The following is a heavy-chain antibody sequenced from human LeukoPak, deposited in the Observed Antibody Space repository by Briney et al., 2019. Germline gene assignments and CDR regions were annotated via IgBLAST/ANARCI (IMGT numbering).Heavy chain of an antibody. CDR2: IIPIFGTA. J-gene: IGHJ6*03. CDR1: GGTFSSYA. Sequence: SVKVSCKASGGTFSSYAISWVRQAPGQGLEWMGGIIPIFGTANYAQKFQGRVTITADESTSTAYMELSSLRSEDTAVYYCARATPLVVPAATYYYYYYMDVWGKGTTVTVSS. V-gene: IGHV1-69*13. D-gene: IGHD2-2*01. CDR3: ARATPLVVPAATYYYYYYMDV.